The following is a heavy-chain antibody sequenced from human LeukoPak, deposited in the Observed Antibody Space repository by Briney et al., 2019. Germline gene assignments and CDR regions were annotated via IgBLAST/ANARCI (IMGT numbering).Heavy chain of an antibody. Sequence: SGTLSLTCAVSGGSISSSNWWSWVRQPPGKGLEWIGEIYHSGSTNYNPSLKSRVTISEDSSRRQISLKLGSVTAADTAVYYCARHSDYSNPIFNYWGRGTLVTVSS. CDR2: IYHSGST. V-gene: IGHV4-4*02. J-gene: IGHJ4*02. CDR1: GGSISSSNW. CDR3: ARHSDYSNPIFNY. D-gene: IGHD4-11*01.